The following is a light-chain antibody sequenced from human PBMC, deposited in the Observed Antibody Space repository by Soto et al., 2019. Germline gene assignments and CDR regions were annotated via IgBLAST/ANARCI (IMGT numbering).Light chain of an antibody. CDR2: DAS. CDR3: QQCGSSPKT. V-gene: IGKV3-20*01. J-gene: IGKJ1*01. CDR1: QSVSSNY. Sequence: IVLTQSPGTLSLSPGERATLSCRASQSVSSNYLAWYQQRPGQAPRLLIYDASTRATGIPDRFSGSGSGTDFTLTISRLEPEDFAVYYCQQCGSSPKTFGQGTKVGIK.